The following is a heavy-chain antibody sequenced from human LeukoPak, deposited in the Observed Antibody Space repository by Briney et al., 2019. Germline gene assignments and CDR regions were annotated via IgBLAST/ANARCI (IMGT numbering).Heavy chain of an antibody. J-gene: IGHJ3*02. Sequence: ASVKVSCKASGYTFTSYDINWVRQATGQGLEWMGWMNPNSGNTGYAQKFQGRVTMTRNTSISTAYMELSSLRSEDTAVYYCARYKQWLDAFDIWGQGTMVTVSS. CDR3: ARYKQWLDAFDI. CDR2: MNPNSGNT. CDR1: GYTFTSYD. V-gene: IGHV1-8*01. D-gene: IGHD6-19*01.